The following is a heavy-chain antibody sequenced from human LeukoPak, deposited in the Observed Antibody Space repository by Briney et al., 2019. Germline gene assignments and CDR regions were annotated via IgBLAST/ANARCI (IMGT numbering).Heavy chain of an antibody. CDR3: AKGGKWDVTPFDY. J-gene: IGHJ4*02. D-gene: IGHD1-26*01. Sequence: GGSLRLSCVASGFTFNTYVMSWVRQAPGKGLEWVATIAGGGITYYADSVKGRFTISRDNSKNTLYLQVNSLRAEDTAVYYCAKGGKWDVTPFDYWGQGTLVTVSS. V-gene: IGHV3-23*01. CDR2: IAGGGIT. CDR1: GFTFNTYV.